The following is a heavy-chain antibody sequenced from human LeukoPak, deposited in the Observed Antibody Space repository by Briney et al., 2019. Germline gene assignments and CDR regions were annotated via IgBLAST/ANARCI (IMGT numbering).Heavy chain of an antibody. CDR2: IYYSGST. CDR3: ARYTSMVAFHAHGFDI. J-gene: IGHJ3*02. Sequence: PETLSLTSPVASGSISSFYRGWVRQPPRDGLEWVGFIYYSGSTNYNPSLKSRVTISVDTSKNQFYLKLSCVTAADTAVYYCARYTSMVAFHAHGFDIWGQGTMVTVSS. V-gene: IGHV4-59*12. CDR1: SGSISSFY. D-gene: IGHD3-10*01.